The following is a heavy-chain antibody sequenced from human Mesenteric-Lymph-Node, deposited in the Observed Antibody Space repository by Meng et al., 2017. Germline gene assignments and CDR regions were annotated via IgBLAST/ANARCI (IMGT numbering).Heavy chain of an antibody. CDR2: IYSSGTT. D-gene: IGHD6-19*01. CDR1: GGSISTYY. V-gene: IGHV4-4*07. Sequence: SETLSLTCIVSGGSISTYYWSWIRQPAGKGLEWIGRIYSSGTTNYNPSLKSRVTMSVDTSKNQFSLNLRSVTAADTAVYYCARSPLRSGWLEPFDFWVQGTLVTVSS. J-gene: IGHJ4*02. CDR3: ARSPLRSGWLEPFDF.